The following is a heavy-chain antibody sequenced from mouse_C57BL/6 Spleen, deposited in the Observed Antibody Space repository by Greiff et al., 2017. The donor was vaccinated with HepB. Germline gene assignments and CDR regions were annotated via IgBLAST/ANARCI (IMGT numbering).Heavy chain of an antibody. CDR1: GFTFTDYY. J-gene: IGHJ3*01. CDR2: IRNKANGYTT. D-gene: IGHD2-1*01. V-gene: IGHV7-3*01. CDR3: ASGIYYGFAY. Sequence: EVMLVESGGGLVQPGGSLSLSCAASGFTFTDYYMSWVRQPPGKALEWLGFIRNKANGYTTEYSASVKGRFTISRDNSQSILYLQMNALRAEDSATYYCASGIYYGFAYWGQGTLVTVSA.